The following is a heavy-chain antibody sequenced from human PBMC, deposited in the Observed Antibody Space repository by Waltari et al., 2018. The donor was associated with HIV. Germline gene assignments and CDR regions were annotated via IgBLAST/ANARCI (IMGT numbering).Heavy chain of an antibody. D-gene: IGHD2-2*01. CDR2: IKQDGSQK. CDR3: ARARAVPAPTRGHMYYFNMDV. Sequence: EVQLVESGGGLVQPGGSLRLSCAVSGFTFSDYWMSWVRQTPGKGLEWVANIKQDGSQKYYVDSVKGRFTISRDNAKKSLDLQMNSLRPEDTAVYYCARARAVPAPTRGHMYYFNMDVWGQGTTVIVSS. CDR1: GFTFSDYW. V-gene: IGHV3-7*01. J-gene: IGHJ6*02.